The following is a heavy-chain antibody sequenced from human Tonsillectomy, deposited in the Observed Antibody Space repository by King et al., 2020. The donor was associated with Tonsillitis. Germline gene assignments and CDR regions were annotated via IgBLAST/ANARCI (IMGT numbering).Heavy chain of an antibody. Sequence: TLKESGPSLVKPTQTLTLTCTFSGFSLSTEEMRVSWVRQPPRKALEWRARIYWAGATFSSTSLKTMLNISRDTPKNQVGLRMTNMDPGDTATYYCTRSQAGSNWFDPWGRGTLVTVSS. CDR3: TRSQAGSNWFDP. CDR2: IYWAGAT. CDR1: GFSLSTEEMR. V-gene: IGHV2-70*04. J-gene: IGHJ5*02.